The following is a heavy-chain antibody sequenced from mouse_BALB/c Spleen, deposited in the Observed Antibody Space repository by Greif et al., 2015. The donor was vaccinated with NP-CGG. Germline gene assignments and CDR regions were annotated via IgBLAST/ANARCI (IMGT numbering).Heavy chain of an antibody. CDR2: ISNGGGST. D-gene: IGHD1-1*01. J-gene: IGHJ3*01. CDR3: ARQGYYGSREAWFAY. CDR1: GFTFSSYT. Sequence: EVKLVESGGGLVQPGGSLKLSCAASGFTFSSYTMSWVRQTPEKRLEWVAYISNGGGSTYYPDTVKGRFTISRDNAKNTLYLQMSSLKSEDTAMYYCARQGYYGSREAWFAYWGQGTLVTVSA. V-gene: IGHV5-12-2*01.